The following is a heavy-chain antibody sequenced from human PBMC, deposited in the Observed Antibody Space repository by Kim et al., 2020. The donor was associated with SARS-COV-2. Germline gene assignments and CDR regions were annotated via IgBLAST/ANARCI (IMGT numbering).Heavy chain of an antibody. CDR2: IYHSGST. CDR3: ARDFDRGYFDWLLYLVAFDI. CDR1: GYSISSGYY. D-gene: IGHD3-9*01. V-gene: IGHV4-38-2*02. J-gene: IGHJ3*02. Sequence: SETLSLTCTVSGYSISSGYYWGWIRQPPGKGLEWIGSIYHSGSTYYNPSLKSRVTISVDTSKNQFSLKLSSVTAADTAVYYCARDFDRGYFDWLLYLVAFDIWGQGTMVTVSS.